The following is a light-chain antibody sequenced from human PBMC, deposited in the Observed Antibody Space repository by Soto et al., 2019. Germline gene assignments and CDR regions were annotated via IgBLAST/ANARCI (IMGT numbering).Light chain of an antibody. J-gene: IGLJ2*01. V-gene: IGLV2-14*01. CDR1: SSDVGVYNY. CDR3: SSYTSSSPVV. CDR2: DVS. Sequence: QSALTQPASVSGSPGQSITISCTGTSSDVGVYNYVSWYQQHPGNAPKLIISDVSNRPSGVSNRLSGSKSGNTASLTISGLQAEDEADYYCSSYTSSSPVVFGGGTKLTVL.